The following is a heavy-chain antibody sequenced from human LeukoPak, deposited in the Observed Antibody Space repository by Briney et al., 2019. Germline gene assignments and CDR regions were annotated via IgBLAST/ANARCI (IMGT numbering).Heavy chain of an antibody. V-gene: IGHV4-39*07. Sequence: SETLSLTCAVSGGSISSSSYYWGWIRQPPGKGLEWIGSIYYSGSTYYNPSLKSRVTISVDTSKNQFSLRLSSVTAADTAVYYCAIDFRMTMVDYWGQGTLVTVSS. D-gene: IGHD4/OR15-4a*01. CDR3: AIDFRMTMVDY. J-gene: IGHJ4*02. CDR2: IYYSGST. CDR1: GGSISSSSYY.